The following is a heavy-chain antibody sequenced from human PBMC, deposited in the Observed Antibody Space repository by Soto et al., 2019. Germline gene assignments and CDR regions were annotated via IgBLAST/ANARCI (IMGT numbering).Heavy chain of an antibody. CDR1: GFTFSSYA. Sequence: HPGGSLRLSCAASGFTFSSYAMHWVRQAPGKGLEWVAVMSYDGTNKYYADSVKGRFTISRDSSKNTVNLQMNSLRAEDTAIYYCARGGYCNSTSCYRYGMDVWGQGTTVTVSS. J-gene: IGHJ6*02. CDR3: ARGGYCNSTSCYRYGMDV. V-gene: IGHV3-30-3*01. CDR2: MSYDGTNK. D-gene: IGHD2-2*03.